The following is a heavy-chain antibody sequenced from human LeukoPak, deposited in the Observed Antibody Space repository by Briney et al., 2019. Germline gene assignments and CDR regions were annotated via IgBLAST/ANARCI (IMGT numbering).Heavy chain of an antibody. CDR2: ISSSSSTI. Sequence: GGSLRLSCAASGFTFSSYSMNWVRQAPGKGLEWVSYISSSSSTIYYADSVKGRFTISRDNAKNSLYLQMNSLRAEDTAVYYCARGWPYSSGLGAFDIWGQGTMVTVSS. J-gene: IGHJ3*02. CDR1: GFTFSSYS. CDR3: ARGWPYSSGLGAFDI. V-gene: IGHV3-48*01. D-gene: IGHD6-19*01.